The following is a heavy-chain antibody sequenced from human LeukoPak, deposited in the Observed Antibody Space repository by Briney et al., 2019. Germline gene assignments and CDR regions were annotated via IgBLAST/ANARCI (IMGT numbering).Heavy chain of an antibody. D-gene: IGHD3-22*01. V-gene: IGHV3-15*01. CDR1: GFTFSSYA. CDR3: TTVARGYYYDSSGYFLL. J-gene: IGHJ4*02. Sequence: SGGSLGLSCAASGFTFSSYAMSWVRQAPGKGLEWVGRIKSKTDGGTTDYAAPVKGRFTISRDDSRNTLYLQMNSLKTEDTAVYYCTTVARGYYYDSSGYFLLWGQGTLVTVSS. CDR2: IKSKTDGGTT.